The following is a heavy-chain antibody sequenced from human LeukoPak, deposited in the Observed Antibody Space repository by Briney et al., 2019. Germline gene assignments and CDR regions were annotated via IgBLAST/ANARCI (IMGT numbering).Heavy chain of an antibody. D-gene: IGHD3-22*01. Sequence: PGGSLRLSCAASGFTFSSYAMSWVRQAPGKGLEWVPGISGSGDNTYYADSVKGRFTISRDNSKNTLYVQVNSLGTEDTAAYYCAKGSYYDSSGSSYFDYWGQGTLVTVSS. CDR2: ISGSGDNT. V-gene: IGHV3-23*01. CDR3: AKGSYYDSSGSSYFDY. J-gene: IGHJ4*02. CDR1: GFTFSSYA.